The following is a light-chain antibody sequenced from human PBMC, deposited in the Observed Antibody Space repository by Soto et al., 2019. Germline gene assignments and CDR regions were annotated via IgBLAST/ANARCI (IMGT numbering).Light chain of an antibody. V-gene: IGKV1-5*01. CDR1: RSISNW. J-gene: IGKJ4*01. Sequence: DIQMTQSPSTLSASVGDRVTITCRASRSISNWLAWYQQRPGIAPKLLIFDASILQSGVPSRFSGSGSGTEFTLSISRLQTDDFATYYCQQYRSFSPITFGGGTKVDIK. CDR3: QQYRSFSPIT. CDR2: DAS.